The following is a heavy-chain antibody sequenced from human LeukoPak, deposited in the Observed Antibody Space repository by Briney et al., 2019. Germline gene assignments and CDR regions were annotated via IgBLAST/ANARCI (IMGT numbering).Heavy chain of an antibody. D-gene: IGHD4-17*01. CDR1: GYTFTSYG. J-gene: IGHJ2*01. CDR3: ARLDYGDYNPDWYFDL. Sequence: GASVKVSCKASGYTFTSYGISWVRQAPGQGLEWMGWISAYNGNTNYAQKLQGRVTMTTDTSTSTAYMELRSLRSDDTAVYYCARLDYGDYNPDWYFDLWGRGTLVTISS. CDR2: ISAYNGNT. V-gene: IGHV1-18*01.